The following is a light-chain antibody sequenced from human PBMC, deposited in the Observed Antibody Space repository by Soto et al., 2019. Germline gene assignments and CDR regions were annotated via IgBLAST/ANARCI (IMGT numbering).Light chain of an antibody. CDR1: QSVSSSY. CDR2: GAS. CDR3: PQYGSSPFT. Sequence: EIVLTQSPGTLSLSPGERATLSCRASQSVSSSYLAWYQQKPGQAPRLLIYGASSRATGIPDRFSGSGSGTDFTLTISRLEPEDFAVYYCPQYGSSPFTFRPGTKLDIK. J-gene: IGKJ3*01. V-gene: IGKV3-20*01.